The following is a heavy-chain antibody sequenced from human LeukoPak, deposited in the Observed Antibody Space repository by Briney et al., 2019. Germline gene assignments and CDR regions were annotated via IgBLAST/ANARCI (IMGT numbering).Heavy chain of an antibody. CDR2: IGSSSSYI. V-gene: IGHV3-21*01. Sequence: KPGGSLRLSCAASGFTFSSYSMNWVRQAPGKGLEWVSSIGSSSSYIYYADSVKGRFTISRDNAKNSLYLQMNSLRAEDTAVYYCASQPAIMIPHDYWGQGTLVTVSS. CDR3: ASQPAIMIPHDY. J-gene: IGHJ4*02. D-gene: IGHD3-16*01. CDR1: GFTFSSYS.